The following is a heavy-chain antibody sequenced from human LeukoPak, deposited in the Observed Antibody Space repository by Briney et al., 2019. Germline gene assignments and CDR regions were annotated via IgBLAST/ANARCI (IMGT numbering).Heavy chain of an antibody. CDR2: ISDSGRSS. CDR1: GFTLGNFP. D-gene: IGHD3-10*01. CDR3: ARDRMVYTY. Sequence: GGSLRLSCSAFGFTLGNFPMLWAPRAPGKGLEVVSAISDSGRSSHYADAVKGRFTISRDNSKNTLSLQMNSLRAEETAVYYCARDRMVYTYWGLGALVTVSS. V-gene: IGHV3-23*01. J-gene: IGHJ4*02.